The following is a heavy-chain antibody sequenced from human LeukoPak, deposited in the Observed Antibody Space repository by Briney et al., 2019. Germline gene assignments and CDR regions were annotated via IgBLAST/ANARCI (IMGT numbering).Heavy chain of an antibody. D-gene: IGHD3-16*01. CDR3: ARDASLEGESHYGMDV. V-gene: IGHV1-69*04. CDR1: GGTFSSYA. CDR2: IIPIFGIA. J-gene: IGHJ6*02. Sequence: ASVKVSCKASGGTFSSYAISWVRQAPGQGLEWRGRIIPIFGIANYAQKFQGRVTITADKSTSTAYMELSSLRSEDTAVYYCARDASLEGESHYGMDVWGQGTTVTVSS.